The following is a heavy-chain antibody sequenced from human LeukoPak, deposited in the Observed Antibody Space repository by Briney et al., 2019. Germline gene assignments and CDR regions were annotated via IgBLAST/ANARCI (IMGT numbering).Heavy chain of an antibody. CDR3: ATGFSTATHDGY. CDR2: IIQTSGGATT. Sequence: GESLRLSCAASGFTFSSYAMTWVRQAPGKGLEWVGRIIQTSGGATTEYAAPVKGRFIISRDDSTNTVHLQMYSLKTEDTAVYYCATGFSTATHDGYWGQGTLVTVSS. CDR1: GFTFSSYA. J-gene: IGHJ4*02. V-gene: IGHV3-15*01. D-gene: IGHD3-3*02.